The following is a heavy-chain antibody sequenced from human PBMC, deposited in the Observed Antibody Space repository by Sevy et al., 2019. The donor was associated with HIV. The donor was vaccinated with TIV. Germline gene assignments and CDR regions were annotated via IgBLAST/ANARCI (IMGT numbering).Heavy chain of an antibody. V-gene: IGHV1-2*02. Sequence: ASVKVSCKASGYYFTGYYVHWERQAPGRGLEWMGWINPNGGGTNIGQKFHGRVTMSRDTSITTAYMELTRLRSNDTGVYFCARSVYGSGTYLNDYWGQGTLVTVSS. J-gene: IGHJ4*02. CDR2: INPNGGGT. D-gene: IGHD3-10*01. CDR1: GYYFTGYY. CDR3: ARSVYGSGTYLNDY.